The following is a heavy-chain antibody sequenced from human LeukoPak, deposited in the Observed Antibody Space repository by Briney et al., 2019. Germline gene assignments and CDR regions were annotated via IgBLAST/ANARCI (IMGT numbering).Heavy chain of an antibody. D-gene: IGHD2-2*01. J-gene: IGHJ3*02. CDR2: INSDGSST. CDR3: ARSTVPAVPFDI. V-gene: IGHV3-74*01. Sequence: GGSLRLSCAASGFTFSSYWMHWVRHAPGKGLVWVSRINSDGSSTSYADFVKGRFTISRDNAKNTLYLQMNSLRSEDTAVYYCARSTVPAVPFDIWGQGTMVTVSS. CDR1: GFTFSSYW.